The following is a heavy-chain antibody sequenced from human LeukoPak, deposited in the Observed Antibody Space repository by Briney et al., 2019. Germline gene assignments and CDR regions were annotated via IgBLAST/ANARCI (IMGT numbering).Heavy chain of an antibody. D-gene: IGHD3-3*01. J-gene: IGHJ5*02. CDR2: ISGSGGST. Sequence: GGSLRLSCAASGFTFSSYAMSWVRQAPGKGLEWVSAISGSGGSTYYAESVKGRFTISRDNSKNTLYLQMNSLRAEDTAVYYCAKGRDYDFWSGYPSSSWFDPWGQGTLVTVSS. V-gene: IGHV3-23*01. CDR1: GFTFSSYA. CDR3: AKGRDYDFWSGYPSSSWFDP.